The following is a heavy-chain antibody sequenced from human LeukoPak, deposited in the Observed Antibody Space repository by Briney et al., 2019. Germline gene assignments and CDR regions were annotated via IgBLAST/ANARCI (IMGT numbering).Heavy chain of an antibody. V-gene: IGHV3-30*03. D-gene: IGHD3-10*02. Sequence: QSGRSLRLSCAASGLTLSRYGMQWVRQAPGKGLEWVAVISYADSVKDRFTISRDNSENTLYLQMSSLRVEDTAVYYGAGVPNVREGEWFDPWGQGTLVTVSS. CDR1: GLTLSRYG. CDR2: ISY. CDR3: AGVPNVREGEWFDP. J-gene: IGHJ5*02.